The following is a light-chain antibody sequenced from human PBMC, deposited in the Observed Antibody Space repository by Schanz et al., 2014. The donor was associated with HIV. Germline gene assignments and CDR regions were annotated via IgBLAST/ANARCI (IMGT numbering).Light chain of an antibody. J-gene: IGLJ1*01. V-gene: IGLV2-14*02. CDR2: DVN. CDR3: CSYTTTSTYV. Sequence: QSALTQPASVSGSPGQSITISCTGTRNDVGTYNLVSWYQQHPGKAPKLIIYDVNNRPSGVPDRFSGSKSGNTASLTISGLQAEDEADYYCCSYTTTSTYVFGAGTKLTVL. CDR1: RNDVGTYNL.